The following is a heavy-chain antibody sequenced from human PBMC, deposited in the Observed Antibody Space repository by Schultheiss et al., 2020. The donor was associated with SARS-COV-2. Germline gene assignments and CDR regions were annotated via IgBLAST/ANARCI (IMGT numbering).Heavy chain of an antibody. Sequence: SETLSLTCTVSGGSISSYYWSWIRQPPGKGLEWIGRIYTSGSTNYNPSLKSRVTMSVDTSKNQFSLKLSSVTAADTAVYYCARDRQVVPAAIYWFDPWGQGTLVTVSS. D-gene: IGHD2-2*01. J-gene: IGHJ5*02. CDR2: IYTSGST. CDR1: GGSISSYY. V-gene: IGHV4-4*07. CDR3: ARDRQVVPAAIYWFDP.